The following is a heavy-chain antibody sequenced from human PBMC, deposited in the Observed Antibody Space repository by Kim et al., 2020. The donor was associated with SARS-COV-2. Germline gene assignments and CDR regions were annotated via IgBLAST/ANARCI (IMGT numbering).Heavy chain of an antibody. CDR1: GGSISSGDYY. V-gene: IGHV4-30-4*01. Sequence: SETLSLTCTVSGGSISSGDYYWSWIRQPPGKGLEWIGYIYYSGSTYYNPSLKSRVTISVDTSKNQFSLKLSSVTAADTAVYYCAREGIAAAGMIDYWGQGTLVTVSS. J-gene: IGHJ4*02. D-gene: IGHD6-13*01. CDR2: IYYSGST. CDR3: AREGIAAAGMIDY.